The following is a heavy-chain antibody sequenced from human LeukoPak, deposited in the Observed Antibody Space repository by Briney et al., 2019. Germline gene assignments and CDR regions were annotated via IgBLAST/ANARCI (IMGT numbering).Heavy chain of an antibody. CDR1: GGSISPYY. V-gene: IGHV4-59*01. Sequence: PSETLSLICTVSGGSISPYYWSWIRQPPGKGLEWIGFISDSGSTNYSPSLKSRVTISVDTSKNQFSLKLSSVTAADTAVYYCARTTTIYGVVYYFNSWGQGTLVTVSS. CDR2: ISDSGST. D-gene: IGHD3-3*01. CDR3: ARTTTIYGVVYYFNS. J-gene: IGHJ4*02.